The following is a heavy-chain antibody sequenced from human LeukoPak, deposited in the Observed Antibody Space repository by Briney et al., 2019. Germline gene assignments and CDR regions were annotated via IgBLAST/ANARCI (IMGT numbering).Heavy chain of an antibody. Sequence: ASVTVSFMASGYTYTVYFLYWVRPAPGQGLEWMGWINPKSGDTNSAQKFHGRVTMSRDTSISTAYMEMSSLKIDDTAVYYCARIGTSESDHYWGQATQVTVSS. CDR2: INPKSGDT. J-gene: IGHJ4*02. D-gene: IGHD2-2*01. CDR1: GYTYTVYF. CDR3: ARIGTSESDHY. V-gene: IGHV1-2*02.